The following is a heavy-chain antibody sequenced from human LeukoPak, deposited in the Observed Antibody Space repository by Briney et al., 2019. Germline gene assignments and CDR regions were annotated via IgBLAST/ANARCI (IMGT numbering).Heavy chain of an antibody. CDR2: IRYGGSNK. CDR3: AKDWGVVVPAATYYFDY. D-gene: IGHD2-2*01. J-gene: IGHJ4*01. V-gene: IGHV3-30*02. CDR1: GFTFSSYG. Sequence: GGSLRLSCAASGFTFSSYGMHWVRQAPGKGLEWVAFIRYGGSNKYYADSVKGRFTISRDNSKNTLYLQMNSLRAEDTDVYYCAKDWGVVVPAATYYFDYWGHGTLVTASS.